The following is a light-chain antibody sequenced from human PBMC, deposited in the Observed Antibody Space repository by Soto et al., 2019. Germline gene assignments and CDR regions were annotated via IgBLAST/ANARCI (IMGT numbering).Light chain of an antibody. Sequence: EIVLTQSPATLSLSPGERATLSCRASQSVGSHLAWYQQKPGQAPRLLIHDASSRVTGTPDRFRGSGSETDFTLTITSLEPEDFATYYCQQSYSTPYTFGQGTKLEIK. CDR1: QSVGSH. CDR3: QQSYSTPYT. J-gene: IGKJ2*01. V-gene: IGKV3-11*01. CDR2: DAS.